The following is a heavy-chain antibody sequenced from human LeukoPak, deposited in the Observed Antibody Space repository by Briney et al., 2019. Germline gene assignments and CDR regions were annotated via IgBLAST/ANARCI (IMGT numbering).Heavy chain of an antibody. J-gene: IGHJ4*02. CDR3: ARAWRYYYDSSGYLDY. D-gene: IGHD3-22*01. CDR2: TYYRSKWYN. V-gene: IGHV6-1*01. CDR1: GDSVSSNSAA. Sequence: SQTLSLTCAISGDSVSSNSAAWNWIRQSPSRGLEWLGRTYYRSKWYNDYAGSVKSRITINPDTSKNQFSLQLNSVTPEDTAVYYCARAWRYYYDSSGYLDYWGQGTLVTVSS.